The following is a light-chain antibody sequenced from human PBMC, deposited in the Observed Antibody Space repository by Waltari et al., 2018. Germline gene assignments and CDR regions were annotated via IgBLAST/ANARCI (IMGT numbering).Light chain of an antibody. CDR3: QQYNNWPPMYT. J-gene: IGKJ2*01. V-gene: IGKV3-15*01. Sequence: EIVMTQSPDILSVSRGERATLSCRASQSVRNNLAWYQQKPGQAPRLLIYGASTRATGIPARFSGSGSGTEFTLTISSMQSEDCAVYYCQQYNNWPPMYTFGQGTKLEIK. CDR1: QSVRNN. CDR2: GAS.